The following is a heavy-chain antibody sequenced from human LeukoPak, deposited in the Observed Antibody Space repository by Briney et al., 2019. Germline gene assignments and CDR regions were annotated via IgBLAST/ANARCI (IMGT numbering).Heavy chain of an antibody. CDR1: GGTFSSYA. CDR2: IIPIFGTA. J-gene: IGHJ4*02. Sequence: SVKVSCKASGGTFSSYAISWVRQAPGQGLEWMGGIIPIFGTANYAQKFQGRVTITADTSTSTAYMELRSLRSDDTAVYYCARDSYDYVWGSYQYYFDYWGQGTLVTVSS. D-gene: IGHD3-16*02. V-gene: IGHV1-69*06. CDR3: ARDSYDYVWGSYQYYFDY.